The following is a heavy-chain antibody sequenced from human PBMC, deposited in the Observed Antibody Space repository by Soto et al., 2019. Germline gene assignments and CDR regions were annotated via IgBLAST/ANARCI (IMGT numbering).Heavy chain of an antibody. D-gene: IGHD6-6*01. J-gene: IGHJ6*02. Sequence: ASVKVSCKASGYTFTGYYMHWVRQAPGQGLEWMGWINPNSGGTNYAQKFQGWVTMTRDTSISTAYMELSRLRSDDTAVYYCARDRVRSSSSRPYYYYGMDVWGQGTTVTVS. CDR2: INPNSGGT. CDR3: ARDRVRSSSSRPYYYYGMDV. V-gene: IGHV1-2*04. CDR1: GYTFTGYY.